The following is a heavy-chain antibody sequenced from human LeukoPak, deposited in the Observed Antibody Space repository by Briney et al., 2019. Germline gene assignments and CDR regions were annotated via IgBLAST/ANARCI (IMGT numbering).Heavy chain of an antibody. D-gene: IGHD5-12*01. V-gene: IGHV1-69*05. Sequence: SVKVSCKASGRTFSSYAISWVRQAPGQGLEWMGRIIPIFGTANYAQKFQGRVTITTDESTSTAYMELSSLRSEDTAVYYCARAYGYDRDAFDIWGQGTMVTVSS. CDR1: GRTFSSYA. CDR2: IIPIFGTA. J-gene: IGHJ3*02. CDR3: ARAYGYDRDAFDI.